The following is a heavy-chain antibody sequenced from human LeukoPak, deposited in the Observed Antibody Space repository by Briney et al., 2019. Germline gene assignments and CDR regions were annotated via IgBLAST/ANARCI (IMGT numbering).Heavy chain of an antibody. V-gene: IGHV3-21*01. CDR1: GFTFSRFS. CDR2: ISSSGTYI. CDR3: ARDFVYSGYYFDY. J-gene: IGHJ4*02. D-gene: IGHD3-22*01. Sequence: PGGSLRLSCAASGFTFSRFSMNWVRQAPGKGLEWVSSISSSGTYIYYADSVKGRFTISRDSAKNSLYLQMNSLRAEDTAVYYCARDFVYSGYYFDYWGQGTLVTVSS.